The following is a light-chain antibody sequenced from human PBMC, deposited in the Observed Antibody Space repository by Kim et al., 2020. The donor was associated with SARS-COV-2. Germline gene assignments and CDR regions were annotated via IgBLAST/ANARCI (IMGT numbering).Light chain of an antibody. CDR3: TXHGGYNYV. Sequence: QQXTIACXGTSXXFGXFNYXXWYXXXPGKAXXLRIXEVIKRPSGVPDRFXGXXSGXTASLTVSGLQXXDEADYYCTXHGGYNYVFGTGTXVT. J-gene: IGLJ1*01. CDR2: EVI. V-gene: IGLV2-8*01. CDR1: SXXFGXFNY.